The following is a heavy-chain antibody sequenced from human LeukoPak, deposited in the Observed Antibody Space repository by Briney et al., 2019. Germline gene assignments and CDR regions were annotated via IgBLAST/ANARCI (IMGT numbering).Heavy chain of an antibody. Sequence: GGSLRLSCVVSGFTVSSNYMSWVRQAPGKGLEWVSVIYSGGSTYYADSVKGRFTISRDNSKNTLYLQMNSLRVEDTAVYYCARGLGYCSTTTCLLPFDYWGQGTLVTVSS. CDR2: IYSGGST. D-gene: IGHD2-2*01. V-gene: IGHV3-53*01. CDR1: GFTVSSNY. CDR3: ARGLGYCSTTTCLLPFDY. J-gene: IGHJ4*02.